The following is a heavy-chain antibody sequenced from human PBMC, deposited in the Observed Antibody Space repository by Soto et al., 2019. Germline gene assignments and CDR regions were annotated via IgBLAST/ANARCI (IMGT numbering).Heavy chain of an antibody. D-gene: IGHD3-3*01. CDR3: ARSYDFWSGSPQDFDY. Sequence: PGGSLRLSCAASGFTFSSYWMSWVRQAPGKGLEWVANIKQDGSEKYYVDSVKGRFTISRDNAKNSLYLQMNSLRAEDTAVYYCARSYDFWSGSPQDFDYWGQGTLVTVSS. V-gene: IGHV3-7*05. CDR1: GFTFSSYW. CDR2: IKQDGSEK. J-gene: IGHJ4*02.